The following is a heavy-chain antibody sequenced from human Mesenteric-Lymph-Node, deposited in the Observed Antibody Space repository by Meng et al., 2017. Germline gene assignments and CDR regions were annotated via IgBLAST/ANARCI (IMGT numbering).Heavy chain of an antibody. Sequence: GGSLRLSCAASGFTFSNKAMHWVRQAPGKGLEWVALISYDASNQYYADSVKGRFTISRDNSKNTLYLQMNSLRIEDTAIYYCTNGAPFHYYGMDVWGQGTTVTVSS. CDR2: ISYDASNQ. CDR3: TNGAPFHYYGMDV. D-gene: IGHD4-17*01. V-gene: IGHV3-30*01. J-gene: IGHJ6*02. CDR1: GFTFSNKA.